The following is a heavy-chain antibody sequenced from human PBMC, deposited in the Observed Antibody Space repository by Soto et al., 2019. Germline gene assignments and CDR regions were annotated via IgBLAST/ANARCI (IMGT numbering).Heavy chain of an antibody. CDR1: GFTSTTY. J-gene: IGHJ4*02. D-gene: IGHD1-1*01. CDR3: AKVNWNDRDGDY. Sequence: EAQLLESGGGLVHPGGSLSLSCAASGFTSTTYDFTGGTFYADSVKGRFTISRDHSKNTVYLQMNSLRAEDTAVYYCAKVNWNDRDGDYSGQGTLVTVSS. V-gene: IGHV3-23*01. CDR2: FTGGT.